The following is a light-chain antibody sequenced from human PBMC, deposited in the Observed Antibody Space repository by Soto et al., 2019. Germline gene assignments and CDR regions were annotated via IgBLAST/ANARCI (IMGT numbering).Light chain of an antibody. J-gene: IGLJ2*01. CDR3: QTWGTGIQV. V-gene: IGLV4-69*01. Sequence: QSVLTQSPSASASLGASVKLTYTLSSGHSSYAIAWHQQRPEKGPRYLMKLNSDGSHSKGDGIPDRFSGSSSGAERYLTISSLQSEDEADYYCQTWGTGIQVFGGGTKVTVL. CDR2: LNSDGSH. CDR1: SGHSSYA.